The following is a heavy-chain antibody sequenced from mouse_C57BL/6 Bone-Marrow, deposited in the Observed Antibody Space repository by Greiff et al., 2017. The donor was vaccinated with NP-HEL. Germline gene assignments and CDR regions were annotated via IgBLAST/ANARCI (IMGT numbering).Heavy chain of an antibody. V-gene: IGHV1-72*01. CDR2: LDPNSGGP. CDR1: GYTFTSYW. CDR3: ARSGDYSNFAY. J-gene: IGHJ3*01. Sequence: QVQLQQPGAELVKPGASVKLSCKASGYTFTSYWMHWVKQRPGRGLEWIGRLDPNSGGPKYNEKFKSKATLTVDQPSSTAYMQLSSLTSEDSAVYYCARSGDYSNFAYWGQGTLVTVSA. D-gene: IGHD2-5*01.